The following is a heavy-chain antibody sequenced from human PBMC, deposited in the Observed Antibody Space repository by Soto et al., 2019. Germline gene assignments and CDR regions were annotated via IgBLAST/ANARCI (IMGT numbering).Heavy chain of an antibody. V-gene: IGHV3-33*01. J-gene: IGHJ4*02. Sequence: QVQLVESGGGVVQPGRSLRLSCAASGFTFSSYGMHWVRQAPGTGQEWVSVIWCDGSNKFYADSVKGRFTISRDNSKNTVSLQMNSLRDEDSAAYYCATTGPYWGQGTLVTVAS. CDR3: ATTGPY. CDR2: IWCDGSNK. CDR1: GFTFSSYG.